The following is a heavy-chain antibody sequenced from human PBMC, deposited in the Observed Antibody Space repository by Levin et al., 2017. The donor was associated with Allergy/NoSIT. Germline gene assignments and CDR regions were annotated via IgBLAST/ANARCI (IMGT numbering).Heavy chain of an antibody. CDR2: ISYNGNIK. Sequence: GGSLRLSCVASGFTFSDYAMHWARQAPGKGLEWVAVISYNGNIKYNADSVQGRFTISRNNSNNSLYLQMNSLRGEDTGVYYCARDYWTYAGLRDGAHVWGQGTTVTVSS. V-gene: IGHV3-30*04. CDR3: ARDYWTYAGLRDGAHV. D-gene: IGHD1-1*01. CDR1: GFTFSDYA. J-gene: IGHJ6*02.